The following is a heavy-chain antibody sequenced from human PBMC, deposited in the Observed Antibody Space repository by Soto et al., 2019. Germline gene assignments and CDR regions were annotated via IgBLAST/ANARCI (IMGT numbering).Heavy chain of an antibody. J-gene: IGHJ4*02. CDR3: ARDPIAAAGTDY. CDR1: GFTFSSYS. D-gene: IGHD6-13*01. CDR2: ISSSSSYI. V-gene: IGHV3-21*01. Sequence: PGGSLRLSCAASGFTFSSYSMNWVRQAPGKGLEWVSSISSSSSYIYYADSVKGRFTISRDNAKNSLYLQMNSLRAEDTAVYYCARDPIAAAGTDYWGQGTLVTVSS.